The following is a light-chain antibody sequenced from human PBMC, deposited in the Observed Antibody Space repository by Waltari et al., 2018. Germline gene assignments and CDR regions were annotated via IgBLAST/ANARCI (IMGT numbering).Light chain of an antibody. CDR2: GAS. V-gene: IGKV3-15*01. CDR1: QSISSD. Sequence: EIVMTQSPATLSVSPGERATLYCRASQSISSDLAWYQQKPGQAPRLLIYGASTRATGIPDRFSGSGSGTEFTLTISSLQSEDFAVYYCQQYYRWWTFGLGTKVERK. CDR3: QQYYRWWT. J-gene: IGKJ1*01.